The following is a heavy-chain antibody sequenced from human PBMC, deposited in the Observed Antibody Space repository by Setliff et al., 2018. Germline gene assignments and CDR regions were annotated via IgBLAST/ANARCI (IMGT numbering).Heavy chain of an antibody. Sequence: ASVKVSCKASGGTFSSYGITWVRQAPGQGLEWMGWISGYYNKTNYAQKFQDRVTMTTDTSTGTAYMELRSLTSDDTAVYFCTTSRAPRVVLAADFDLWGQGTLVTVSS. V-gene: IGHV1-18*01. CDR2: ISGYYNKT. J-gene: IGHJ4*02. CDR1: GGTFSSYG. D-gene: IGHD2-21*01. CDR3: TTSRAPRVVLAADFDL.